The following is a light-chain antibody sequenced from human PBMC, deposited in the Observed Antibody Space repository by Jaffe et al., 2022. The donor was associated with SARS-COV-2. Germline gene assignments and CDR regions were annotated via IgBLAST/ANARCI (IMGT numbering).Light chain of an antibody. V-gene: IGKV1-39*01. CDR1: QSVSNY. J-gene: IGKJ4*01. CDR3: QQTYSAPLT. CDR2: GAS. Sequence: DIQMTQSPSSLSASVGDKVTITCRASQSVSNYLNWYQQKPGQAPNLLIYGASSLQSGVPSRFSGSGSGTDFSLTISGLQPDDFATYYCQQTYSAPLTFGGGTRVEIQ.